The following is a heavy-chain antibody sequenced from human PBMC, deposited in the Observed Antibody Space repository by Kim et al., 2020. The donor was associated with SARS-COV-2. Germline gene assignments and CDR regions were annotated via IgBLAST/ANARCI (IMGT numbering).Heavy chain of an antibody. D-gene: IGHD3-10*01. CDR3: ARGRVLLWFGEAFDI. J-gene: IGHJ3*02. CDR2: ISSSSSYI. CDR1: GFTFSSYS. V-gene: IGHV3-21*01. Sequence: GGSLRLSCAASGFTFSSYSMNWVRQAPGKGLEWVSSISSSSSYIYYADSVKGRFTISRDNAKNSLYLQMNSLRAEDTAVYYCARGRVLLWFGEAFDIWGQGTMVTVSS.